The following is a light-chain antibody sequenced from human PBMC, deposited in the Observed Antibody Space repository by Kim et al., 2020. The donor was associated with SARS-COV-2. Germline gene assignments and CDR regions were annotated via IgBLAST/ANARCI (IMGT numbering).Light chain of an antibody. V-gene: IGLV2-8*01. CDR1: SSDIGGYNY. CDR3: SSYAGSNNFVV. J-gene: IGLJ2*01. CDR2: EVS. Sequence: QSGTISCTGTSSDIGGYNYVSWYQQHPGKVPKLMIYEVSKRPSGVPDRFSGSKSDNTASLTVSGLQAEDEADYYCSSYAGSNNFVVFGGGTQLTVL.